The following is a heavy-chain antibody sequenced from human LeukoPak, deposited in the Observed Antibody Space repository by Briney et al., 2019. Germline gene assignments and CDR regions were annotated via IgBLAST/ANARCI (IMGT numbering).Heavy chain of an antibody. J-gene: IGHJ5*02. CDR2: IYHSGST. D-gene: IGHD1-26*01. CDR1: GYSISSGYY. Sequence: SETLSLTCTVSGYSISSGYYWGWIRQPPGKGLEWIGSIYHSGSTYYNPSLKSRVTISVDTSKNQFSLKLSSVTAADTAVYYCARVVWSGSYWFDPWGQGTLVTVSS. CDR3: ARVVWSGSYWFDP. V-gene: IGHV4-38-2*02.